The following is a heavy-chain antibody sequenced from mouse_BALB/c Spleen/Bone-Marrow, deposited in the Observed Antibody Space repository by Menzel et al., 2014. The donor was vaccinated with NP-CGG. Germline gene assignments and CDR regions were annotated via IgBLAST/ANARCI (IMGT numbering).Heavy chain of an antibody. D-gene: IGHD3-1*01. Sequence: DVHLVESGGDLVKPGGSLKLSCAASGFTFSSYGMSWVRQTPDKRLEWVATISSGGSYTYYPDSVKGRSTISRDNAKNTLYLQMSSLKSEDTAMYYCARDGLDYWGQGTTLTVSS. CDR1: GFTFSSYG. V-gene: IGHV5-6*01. J-gene: IGHJ2*01. CDR2: ISSGGSYT. CDR3: ARDGLDY.